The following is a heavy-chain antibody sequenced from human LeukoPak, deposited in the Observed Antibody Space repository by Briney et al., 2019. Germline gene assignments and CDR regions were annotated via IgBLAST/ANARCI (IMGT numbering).Heavy chain of an antibody. CDR3: AKVLYGGAKTGPYYYYGMDV. D-gene: IGHD4-23*01. CDR1: GFTFSSYG. V-gene: IGHV3-33*06. Sequence: PGRSLRLSCAASGFTFSSYGMHWVRQAPGKGLEWVAVIWYDGSNKYYADSVKGRFTISRDNSKNTLYLQMNSLRAEDTAVYYCAKVLYGGAKTGPYYYYGMDVWGKGTTVTVSS. CDR2: IWYDGSNK. J-gene: IGHJ6*04.